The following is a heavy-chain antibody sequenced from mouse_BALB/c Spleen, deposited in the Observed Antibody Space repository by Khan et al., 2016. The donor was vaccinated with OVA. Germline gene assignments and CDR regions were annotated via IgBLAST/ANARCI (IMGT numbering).Heavy chain of an antibody. CDR2: IDPFNTGT. CDR3: ARGTFDY. D-gene: IGHD3-3*01. Sequence: VQLQQSGPELMKPGASVNISCKASGYSFTTYYIHWVKQSRGKSLEWIGYIDPFNTGTDYNQTFKGQATLTVDKSSNTAYMQLTSLTSEDSAVYYCARGTFDYWGQGTLVTVSA. J-gene: IGHJ3*01. CDR1: GYSFTTYY. V-gene: IGHV1S135*01.